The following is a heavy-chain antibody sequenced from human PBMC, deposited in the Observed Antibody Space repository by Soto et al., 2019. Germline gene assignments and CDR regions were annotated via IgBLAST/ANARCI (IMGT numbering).Heavy chain of an antibody. CDR3: AAVGYCSGGSCYEDYYYYYGMDV. CDR1: GGTFSSYA. CDR2: IIPIFGTA. D-gene: IGHD2-15*01. J-gene: IGHJ6*02. V-gene: IGHV1-69*01. Sequence: QVQLVQSGAEVKKPGSSVKVSCKASGGTFSSYAISWVRQAPGQGLEWMGGIIPIFGTANYAQKFQGRVTITADDSTSTAYMELSSLRSEDTAVYYCAAVGYCSGGSCYEDYYYYYGMDVWGQGTTVTVSS.